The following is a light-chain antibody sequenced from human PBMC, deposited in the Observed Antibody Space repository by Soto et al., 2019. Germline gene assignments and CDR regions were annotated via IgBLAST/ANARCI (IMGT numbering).Light chain of an antibody. Sequence: EIVLTQTPGTLSLSLGERVTLSCRASQSVRSNYIAWYQHIPGQAPRLLIYGASIRATGVPDRCSGSGSGTDFTLTISRLEPEDFAVYYCQQYGSSPPYTFGQGTKLEIK. CDR2: GAS. J-gene: IGKJ2*01. V-gene: IGKV3-20*01. CDR3: QQYGSSPPYT. CDR1: QSVRSNY.